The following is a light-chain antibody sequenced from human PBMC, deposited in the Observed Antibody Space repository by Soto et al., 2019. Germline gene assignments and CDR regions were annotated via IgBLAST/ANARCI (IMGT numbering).Light chain of an antibody. V-gene: IGLV2-14*03. CDR3: CSRASSITYV. J-gene: IGLJ1*01. Sequence: QLVLTQPASVSGSPGQSITVSCTGTSSDIGAYNYVSWYQQHPGEAPKLIIYEVTNRPSGVSNRFSGSKSGNTASLTISGLQADDEADYYCCSRASSITYVFGSGTKLTVL. CDR2: EVT. CDR1: SSDIGAYNY.